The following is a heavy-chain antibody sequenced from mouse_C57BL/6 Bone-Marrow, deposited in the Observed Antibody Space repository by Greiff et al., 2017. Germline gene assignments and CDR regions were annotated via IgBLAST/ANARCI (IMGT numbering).Heavy chain of an antibody. Sequence: DVQLVESGGGLVKPGGSLKLSCAASGFTFSDYGMHWVRQAPEKGLEWVAYISSGSSTIYYADTVKGRFTISSDNAKNTLFLQMTSLRSEDTAMYYCARENYYGSSYKRKSYYFDYWGQGTTLTVSS. V-gene: IGHV5-17*01. CDR1: GFTFSDYG. D-gene: IGHD1-1*01. J-gene: IGHJ2*01. CDR2: ISSGSSTI. CDR3: ARENYYGSSYKRKSYYFDY.